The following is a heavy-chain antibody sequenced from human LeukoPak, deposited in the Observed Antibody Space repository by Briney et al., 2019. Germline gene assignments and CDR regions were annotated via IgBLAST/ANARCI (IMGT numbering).Heavy chain of an antibody. CDR1: GFPFANTW. CDR3: ATVIFVYSAFDI. CDR2: TKSKHDGATT. D-gene: IGHD3-16*02. J-gene: IGHJ3*02. V-gene: IGHV3-15*01. Sequence: GGSLRLSCSASGFPFANTWMTWVRQAPGKGLEWVGRTKSKHDGATTDYAAPVKGRFTISRDDSKNTLYLQMTSPNAEDSAVYFCATVIFVYSAFDIWGQGTVVTVSS.